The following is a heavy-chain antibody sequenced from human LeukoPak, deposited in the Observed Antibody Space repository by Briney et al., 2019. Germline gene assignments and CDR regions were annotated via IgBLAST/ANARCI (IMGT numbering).Heavy chain of an antibody. CDR2: IKQDGSEN. V-gene: IGHV3-7*01. CDR3: AREDILTGYVADLDY. CDR1: GFTFSNFW. D-gene: IGHD3-9*01. J-gene: IGHJ4*02. Sequence: GGSLRLSCAASGFTFSNFWMSWVRQAPGKGLEWVANIKQDGSENYYVDSVRGRFTISRDNAKKSLYLQMNSLRAEDTAVYYCAREDILTGYVADLDYWGQGTEVTVSS.